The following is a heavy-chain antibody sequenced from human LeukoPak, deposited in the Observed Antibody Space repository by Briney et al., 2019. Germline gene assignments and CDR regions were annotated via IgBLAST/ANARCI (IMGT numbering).Heavy chain of an antibody. CDR3: AREPGLTVLRYFDY. V-gene: IGHV3-48*03. J-gene: IGHJ4*02. CDR2: ISSSGSTV. Sequence: PGGSLRLSCAASGFTFSSYEMNWVRQAPGKGLEWVSYISSSGSTVYYADSVKGRFTISRDNAKNSLYLQMNSLRDDDTAVYYCAREPGLTVLRYFDYWGQGTLVAASS. D-gene: IGHD3-9*01. CDR1: GFTFSSYE.